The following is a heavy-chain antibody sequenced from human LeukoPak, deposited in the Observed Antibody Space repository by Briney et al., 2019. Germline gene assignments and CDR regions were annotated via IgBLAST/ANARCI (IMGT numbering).Heavy chain of an antibody. CDR1: GFSFSIYF. J-gene: IGHJ4*02. V-gene: IGHV3-21*01. Sequence: GGSLRLSCAASGFSFSIYFMNWVRQAPGKGLEWVSSISRTSEYIHYADSVRGRFAISRDNAKTSVYLQMNSLRAEDTAVYFCAGGGDFDYWGQGILVTVSA. D-gene: IGHD3-16*01. CDR2: ISRTSEYI. CDR3: AGGGDFDY.